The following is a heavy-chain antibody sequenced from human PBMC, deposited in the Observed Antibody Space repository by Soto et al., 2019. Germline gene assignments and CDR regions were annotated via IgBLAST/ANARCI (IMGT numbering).Heavy chain of an antibody. CDR2: ISSGSSYI. Sequence: ELQLVESGGGLVKPGGSLRLSCAASGFTVTGFTFSNYNMNWVRQAPGKGLEWVSSISSGSSYIHYADTVKGRFTISRDNAKNLRYLQMNSLRVEDTAVYYGESEPGSWGQGTLVTVSS. V-gene: IGHV3-21*01. CDR3: ESEPGS. D-gene: IGHD5-12*01. J-gene: IGHJ5*02. CDR1: GFTVTGFTFSNYN.